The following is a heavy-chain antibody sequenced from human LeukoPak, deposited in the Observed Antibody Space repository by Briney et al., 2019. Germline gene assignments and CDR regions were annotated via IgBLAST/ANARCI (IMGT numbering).Heavy chain of an antibody. Sequence: GGSLRLSCAASGFTFSSYSMNWVRQAPGKGLDWVSYISSSSSTIYYADSVKGRFTISRDNAKNSLYLQMNSLRAEDTAVYYCARGPYVWGSYRPNDAFDIWGQGTMVTVSS. CDR1: GFTFSSYS. CDR2: ISSSSSTI. J-gene: IGHJ3*02. CDR3: ARGPYVWGSYRPNDAFDI. D-gene: IGHD3-16*02. V-gene: IGHV3-48*01.